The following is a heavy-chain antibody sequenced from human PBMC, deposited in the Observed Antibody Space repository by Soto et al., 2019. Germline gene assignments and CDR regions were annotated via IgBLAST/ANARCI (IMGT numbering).Heavy chain of an antibody. CDR3: AREEGMIVVAPPDY. V-gene: IGHV3-33*01. D-gene: IGHD3-22*01. Sequence: QVQLVESGGGVVQPGRSLRLSCAASGFTFSSYGMHWVRQAPGKGLEWVAVIWYDGSNKYYADSVKGRFTISRDNSKNTLSLQMNSLRAEDTAVYYCAREEGMIVVAPPDYWGQGTLVTVSS. J-gene: IGHJ4*02. CDR2: IWYDGSNK. CDR1: GFTFSSYG.